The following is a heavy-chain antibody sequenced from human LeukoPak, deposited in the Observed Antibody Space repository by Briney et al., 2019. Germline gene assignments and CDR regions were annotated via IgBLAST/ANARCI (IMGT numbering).Heavy chain of an antibody. CDR2: IYYSGST. CDR1: GGSISSGDYY. CDR3: ARDNGRGVVSLDY. D-gene: IGHD4-23*01. J-gene: IGHJ4*02. V-gene: IGHV4-30-4*01. Sequence: TTSQTLSLTCTVSGGSISSGDYYWSWIRQTPGKGLEWIGYIYYSGSTYYNPSLKSRVTISVDTSKNQFSLKLSSVTAADTAVYYCARDNGRGVVSLDYWGQGTLVTVSS.